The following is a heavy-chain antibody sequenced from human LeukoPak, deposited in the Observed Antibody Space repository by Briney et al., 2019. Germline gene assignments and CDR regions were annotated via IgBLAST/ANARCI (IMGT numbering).Heavy chain of an antibody. D-gene: IGHD3-10*01. Sequence: GGSLRLSCAASGFTFSSDAMSWVRQAPGKGLEWVSAISGSGGSTYNADSVKGRFTISRDNSKNTLYLQMNSLRAEDTAVYYCAKDPMVRGIVGYWGQGTLVTVSS. J-gene: IGHJ4*02. CDR1: GFTFSSDA. CDR2: ISGSGGST. CDR3: AKDPMVRGIVGY. V-gene: IGHV3-23*01.